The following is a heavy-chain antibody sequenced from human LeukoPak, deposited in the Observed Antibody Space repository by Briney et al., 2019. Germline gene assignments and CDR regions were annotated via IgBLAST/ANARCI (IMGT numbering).Heavy chain of an antibody. D-gene: IGHD7-27*01. V-gene: IGHV3-23*01. CDR2: IFPSGGEI. J-gene: IGHJ4*02. CDR1: GFTFSTFA. CDR3: AREGWGSPRYYFDY. Sequence: GGSLRLSCAASGFTFSTFAMIWVRQPPGKGLEWVSSIFPSGGEIHYADSVRGRFTISRDNSKNTLYLQMNSLRAEDTAVYYCAREGWGSPRYYFDYRGQGTLVTVSS.